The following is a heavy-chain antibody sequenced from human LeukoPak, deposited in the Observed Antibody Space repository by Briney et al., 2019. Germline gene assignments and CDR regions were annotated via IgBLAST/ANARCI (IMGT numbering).Heavy chain of an antibody. V-gene: IGHV4-59*08. J-gene: IGHJ4*02. CDR3: ARQVVAVAGTGYFDY. Sequence: SETLSLTCAVYGGSFSGYYWSWIRQPPGKGLEWIGYIYYSGSTNYNPSLKSRVTISVDTSKNQFSLKLNSVTAADTAVYFCARQVVAVAGTGYFDYWGQGTLVTVSS. CDR1: GGSFSGYY. CDR2: IYYSGST. D-gene: IGHD6-19*01.